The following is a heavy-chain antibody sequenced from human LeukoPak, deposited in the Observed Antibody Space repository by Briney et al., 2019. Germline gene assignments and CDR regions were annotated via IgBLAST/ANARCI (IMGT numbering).Heavy chain of an antibody. CDR1: GGSFSGYY. V-gene: IGHV4-34*01. CDR3: ASTLYSGSYLNWFDP. D-gene: IGHD1-26*01. Sequence: SETLSLTCAVYGGSFSGYYWSWIRQPPGKGLEWIGEINHSGSTNYNPSLKSRVTISVDTSKNQFSLKLSSVTAADTAVYYCASTLYSGSYLNWFDPWGQGTLVTVSS. CDR2: INHSGST. J-gene: IGHJ5*02.